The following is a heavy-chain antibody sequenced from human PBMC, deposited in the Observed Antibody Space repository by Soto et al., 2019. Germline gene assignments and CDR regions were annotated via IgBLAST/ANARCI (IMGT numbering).Heavy chain of an antibody. CDR2: ISGSGGST. D-gene: IGHD3-9*01. J-gene: IGHJ4*02. Sequence: EVQLLESGGGLVQPGGSLRLSCAASGFTFSSYAMSWVRQAPGKGLEWVSAISGSGGSTYYADSVKGRFTISRDNSKNPLYLQMNSLRAEDTAVYYCATQKGYDILTGPMGYWGQGTLVTVSS. CDR3: ATQKGYDILTGPMGY. CDR1: GFTFSSYA. V-gene: IGHV3-23*01.